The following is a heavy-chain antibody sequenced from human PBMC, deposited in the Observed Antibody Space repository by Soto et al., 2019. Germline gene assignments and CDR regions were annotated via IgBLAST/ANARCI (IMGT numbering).Heavy chain of an antibody. CDR3: ARVPDDYGVYGYY. V-gene: IGHV1-69*06. CDR1: GGTLSNYA. D-gene: IGHD4-17*01. J-gene: IGHJ4*02. Sequence: QVQLVQSGAEVKKPGSSVKVSCKASGGTLSNYAISWVRQAPGQGLEWMGGIIPIFVTPNYAQKFQGRVAIIEDKSTSTAYMELSSLRSDDTAVYYCARVPDDYGVYGYYWGQGTLVTVSS. CDR2: IIPIFVTP.